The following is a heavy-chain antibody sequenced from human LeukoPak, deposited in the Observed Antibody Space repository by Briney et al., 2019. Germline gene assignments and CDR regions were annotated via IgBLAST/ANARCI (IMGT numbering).Heavy chain of an antibody. CDR2: IDSSGGYM. J-gene: IGHJ4*02. CDR3: LRGDRRDY. CDR1: GIRFNDYW. Sequence: GGSLRLSCTVSGIRFNDYWMSWVRQAPGKGLEWVSSIDSSGGYMFYADSVKGRFIISRDNAKDSLYLQMNSLRVEDTAVYYCLRGDRRDYWGQGTLVTVSS. V-gene: IGHV3-21*06.